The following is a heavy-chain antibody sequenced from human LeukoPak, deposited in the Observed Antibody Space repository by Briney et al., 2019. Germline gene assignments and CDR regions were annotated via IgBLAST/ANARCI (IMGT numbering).Heavy chain of an antibody. CDR2: ISYDGSNK. V-gene: IGHV3-30*18. Sequence: QPGGSLRLSCAASGFTFSSYGMHWVRQAPGKGLEWVAVISYDGSNKYYADSVKGRFTISRDNSKNTLYLQMNSLRAEDTAVYYCAKGAYYYDSSGNHDYWGQGTLVTVSS. CDR1: GFTFSSYG. CDR3: AKGAYYYDSSGNHDY. D-gene: IGHD3-22*01. J-gene: IGHJ4*02.